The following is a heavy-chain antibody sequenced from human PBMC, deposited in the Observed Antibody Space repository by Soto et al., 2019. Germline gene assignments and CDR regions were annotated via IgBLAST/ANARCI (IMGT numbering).Heavy chain of an antibody. CDR2: ISYDGSKK. D-gene: IGHD3-3*01. Sequence: VQLLESGGGLVQPGGSLRLSCAASGFTFSSYGMHWVRQAPGKGLEWVAVISYDGSKKYYADSLMGRFTISRDNSKNTLYLQMNSLRGEDTAVYYCGKDLATIFGGDYWGQGTLVTVSS. CDR1: GFTFSSYG. J-gene: IGHJ4*02. V-gene: IGHV3-30*18. CDR3: GKDLATIFGGDY.